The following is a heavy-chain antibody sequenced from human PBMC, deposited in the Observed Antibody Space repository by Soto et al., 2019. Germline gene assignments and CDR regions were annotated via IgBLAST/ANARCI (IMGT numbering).Heavy chain of an antibody. V-gene: IGHV3-23*01. CDR2: VSGSSGSK. D-gene: IGHD1-7*01. CDR3: AKDWCSGTTCYCLEN. CDR1: GFTFSSYA. J-gene: IGHJ4*02. Sequence: EVQLLESGGGLVQPGGSLRLSCAASGFTFSSYAMSWVRQAPGKCLEWVSSVSGSSGSKSYADSVKGRFTISRDNSKSTVYLQMNSLRAEDTAVYFCAKDWCSGTTCYCLENWGQGTLVTVSS.